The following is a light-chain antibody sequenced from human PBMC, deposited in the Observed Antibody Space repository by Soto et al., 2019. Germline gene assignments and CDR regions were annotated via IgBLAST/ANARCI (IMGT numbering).Light chain of an antibody. Sequence: EIVLTQSPATLSLSPGEIATLSCSASQSVSSSYLAWYQQKPGQAPRLLIYGASSRAAGIPDRFSGSGSGTAFTLTISRLEPEDFAVYYCQKYGSSPQKFGQGTKVDIK. CDR1: QSVSSSY. CDR2: GAS. CDR3: QKYGSSPQK. V-gene: IGKV3-20*01. J-gene: IGKJ1*01.